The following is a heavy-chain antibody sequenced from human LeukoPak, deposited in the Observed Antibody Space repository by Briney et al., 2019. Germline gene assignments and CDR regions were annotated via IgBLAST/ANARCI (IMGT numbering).Heavy chain of an antibody. CDR2: FYYSGST. V-gene: IGHV4-61*08. CDR3: ARGHCSGGSCFSAWFDP. CDR1: GGSISSGGYY. J-gene: IGHJ5*02. Sequence: SETLSLTCTVSGGSISSGGYYWSWIRQRPGKGLEWIGFFYYSGSTTYNPSLKSRVTISVDTSKNQFSLKLSSVTAADTAVYYCARGHCSGGSCFSAWFDPWGQGTLVTVSS. D-gene: IGHD2-15*01.